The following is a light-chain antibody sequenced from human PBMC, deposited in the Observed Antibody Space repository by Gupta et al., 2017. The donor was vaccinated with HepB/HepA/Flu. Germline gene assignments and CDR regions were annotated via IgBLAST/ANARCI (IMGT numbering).Light chain of an antibody. Sequence: IQMTQSPSTLSASVGDRVTLTCRASQDIRTWLAWYQQKPGKAPNLLIYKTSTLHSGVHPRISGSGSGTEFTLTISSLQPDDFATYHCQQDNSLPYTFGQGTKLEIK. V-gene: IGKV1-5*03. J-gene: IGKJ2*01. CDR3: QQDNSLPYT. CDR1: QDIRTW. CDR2: KTS.